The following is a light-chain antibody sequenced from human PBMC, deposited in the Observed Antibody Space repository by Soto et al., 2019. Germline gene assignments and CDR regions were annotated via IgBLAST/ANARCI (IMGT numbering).Light chain of an antibody. J-gene: IGKJ1*01. V-gene: IGKV1-6*01. CDR1: RDIGND. CDR3: LQHFNFSWT. Sequence: AIPMTQSPSSLSASVGDRVTITCRASRDIGNDLGWYQQKPGKAPKHLIFAASNLQSGVPSRFSGGGSGTDFTLPISSLQADDFATYYCLQHFNFSWTFGQGTKVE. CDR2: AAS.